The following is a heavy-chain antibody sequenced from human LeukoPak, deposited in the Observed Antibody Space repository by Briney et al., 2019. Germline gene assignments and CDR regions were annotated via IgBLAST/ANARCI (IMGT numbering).Heavy chain of an antibody. D-gene: IGHD3-16*01. Sequence: ASVKVSCKASGYTFTTYSMHWVRQAPGQRLEWMGWVNVGNGNTKYSQKPQGRVTITRDTSASTGYMELSSLKSEDTAVYYCARDSAFADFWGQGTLVTVSS. CDR3: ARDSAFADF. V-gene: IGHV1-3*01. CDR1: GYTFTTYS. J-gene: IGHJ4*02. CDR2: VNVGNGNT.